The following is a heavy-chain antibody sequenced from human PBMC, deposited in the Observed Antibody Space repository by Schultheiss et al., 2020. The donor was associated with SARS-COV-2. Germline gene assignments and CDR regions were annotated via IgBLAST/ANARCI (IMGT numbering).Heavy chain of an antibody. V-gene: IGHV1-18*01. J-gene: IGHJ6*03. CDR2: ISAYNGNT. Sequence: ASVKVSCKASGYTFTSYGISWVRQAPGQGLEWMGWISAYNGNTNYAQKLQGRVTMTTDTSTSTAYMELRSLRSDDTAVYYCAAALGRDYYYYYYMDVWGKGTTVTVSS. D-gene: IGHD6-6*01. CDR1: GYTFTSYG. CDR3: AAALGRDYYYYYYMDV.